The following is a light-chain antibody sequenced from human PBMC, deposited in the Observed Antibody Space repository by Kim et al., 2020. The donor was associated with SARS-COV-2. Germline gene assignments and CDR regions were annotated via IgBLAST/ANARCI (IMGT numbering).Light chain of an antibody. CDR1: QSVLYTSNNKNY. CDR2: WAS. J-gene: IGKJ4*01. CDR3: QQYYSTPLT. Sequence: RATINCKSSQSVLYTSNNKNYLAWYQQKSGQPPKLLIYWASTRESGVPDRFSGGGSGTDFTLTISSLQAEDVAVYYCQQYYSTPLTFGGGTKLEI. V-gene: IGKV4-1*01.